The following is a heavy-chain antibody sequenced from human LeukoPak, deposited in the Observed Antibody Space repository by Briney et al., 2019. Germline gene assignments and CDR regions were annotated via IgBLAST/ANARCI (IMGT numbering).Heavy chain of an antibody. J-gene: IGHJ6*02. V-gene: IGHV1-18*01. CDR2: ISAYNGNT. CDR1: GYTFTSYG. Sequence: GASVKVSCKASGYTFTSYGISWVRQAPGQGLEWMGWISAYNGNTNYAQKLQGRVTMTTDTSTSTAYMELRSLRSDDTAVYYCAAGSYCSGGSCYYYYGMDVWGQGTTVTVSS. CDR3: AAGSYCSGGSCYYYYGMDV. D-gene: IGHD2-15*01.